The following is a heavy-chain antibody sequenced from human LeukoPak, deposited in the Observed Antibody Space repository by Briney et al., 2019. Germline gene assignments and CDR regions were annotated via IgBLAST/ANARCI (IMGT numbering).Heavy chain of an antibody. CDR3: ARAFEYYDFWSGYYNMSFDY. D-gene: IGHD3-3*01. Sequence: ASVKVSCKASGGTFSSYAISWVRQAPGQGLEWMGGIIPIFGTANYAQKFQGRVTITADESTSTAYMELSSLRSEDTAVYYCARAFEYYDFWSGYYNMSFDYWGQGTLVTVSS. V-gene: IGHV1-69*01. CDR2: IIPIFGTA. CDR1: GGTFSSYA. J-gene: IGHJ4*02.